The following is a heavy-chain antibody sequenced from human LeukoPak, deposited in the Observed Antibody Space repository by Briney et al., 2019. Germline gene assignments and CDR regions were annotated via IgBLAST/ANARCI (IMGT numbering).Heavy chain of an antibody. J-gene: IGHJ3*02. Sequence: SETLSLTCAVHGGSFSGYYWSWLRQPPGKGLEWIGEINHSGSTNYNPSLKSRVTISVDTSKNQFSLKLSSVTAADTAVYYCARQHYYDSSGYPDAFDIWGQGTMVTVSS. CDR2: INHSGST. V-gene: IGHV4-34*01. D-gene: IGHD3-22*01. CDR3: ARQHYYDSSGYPDAFDI. CDR1: GGSFSGYY.